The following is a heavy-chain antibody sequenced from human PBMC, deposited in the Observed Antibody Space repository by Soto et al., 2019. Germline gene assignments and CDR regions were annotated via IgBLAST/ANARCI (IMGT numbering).Heavy chain of an antibody. CDR3: AKGDYSGNFYYSDY. CDR1: GFTFDDYV. V-gene: IGHV3-9*01. CDR2: ITWNSGNI. Sequence: LRLSCAASGFTFDDYVMHWVRQAPGKGLEWVSGITWNSGNIAYADSVKGRFTISRDNAKNSLYLQMNSLRAEDTALYYCAKGDYSGNFYYSDYWGPGTLVTVSS. D-gene: IGHD1-26*01. J-gene: IGHJ4*02.